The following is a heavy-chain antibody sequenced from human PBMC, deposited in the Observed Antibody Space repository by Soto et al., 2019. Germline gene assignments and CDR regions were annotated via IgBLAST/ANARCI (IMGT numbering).Heavy chain of an antibody. CDR1: GGSISSGDYY. V-gene: IGHV4-30-4*01. CDR3: ARDNSRGPYGMDV. D-gene: IGHD6-13*01. CDR2: IYYSGST. Sequence: SETLSLTCTVSGGSISSGDYYWSWIRQPPGKGLEWIGYIYYSGSTYYNPSLKSRVTISVDTSKNQFSLKLSSVTAADTAVYCCARDNSRGPYGMDVWGQGTTVTVSS. J-gene: IGHJ6*02.